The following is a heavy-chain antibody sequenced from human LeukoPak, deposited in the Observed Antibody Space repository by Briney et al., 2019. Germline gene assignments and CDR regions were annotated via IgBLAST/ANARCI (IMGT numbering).Heavy chain of an antibody. CDR3: AKGYHIYSYVFSFGHY. D-gene: IGHD5-18*01. Sequence: GGSLRLSCEASGVTLSDYAMHWARLAPGKGLEWVAVISRDGSEKNYADSVKGRFTISRDNSKNTLYLQMNSLRAEDTAVYHCAKGYHIYSYVFSFGHYWGQGTQVTVSS. CDR1: GVTLSDYA. J-gene: IGHJ4*02. CDR2: ISRDGSEK. V-gene: IGHV3-30*18.